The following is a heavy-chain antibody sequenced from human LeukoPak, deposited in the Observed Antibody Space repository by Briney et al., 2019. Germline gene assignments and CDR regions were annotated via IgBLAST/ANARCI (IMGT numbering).Heavy chain of an antibody. V-gene: IGHV3-48*03. CDR2: IGLGGSNI. J-gene: IGHJ4*02. CDR1: EFTFSSYE. CDR3: ARYAGSSVRGIFDY. D-gene: IGHD2-2*01. Sequence: GWSLGLYCAVSEFTFSSYEMSWVRQAPGKGMEWVSYIGLGGSNIYYADSVRGRFTISRDNAKNSLYLQMNSLRAEDTAVYYCARYAGSSVRGIFDYWGQGTLVTVSS.